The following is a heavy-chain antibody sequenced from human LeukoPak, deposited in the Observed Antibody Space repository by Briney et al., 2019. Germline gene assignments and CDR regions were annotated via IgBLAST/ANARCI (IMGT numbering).Heavy chain of an antibody. CDR3: ARVGHYYNYFDP. D-gene: IGHD4-17*01. CDR1: GFTLSDYY. Sequence: GGSLRLSCAASGFTLSDYYMSWVRQAPGKGLEWVSYISSSGDTIDYADSVKGRFTISRDNTKNSLYLQMNSLRVEDTAVYYCARVGHYYNYFDPWGQGTLVTVSS. CDR2: ISSSGDTI. J-gene: IGHJ5*02. V-gene: IGHV3-11*04.